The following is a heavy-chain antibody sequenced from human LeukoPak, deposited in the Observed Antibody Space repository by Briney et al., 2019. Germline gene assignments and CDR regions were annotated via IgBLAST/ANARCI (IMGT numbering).Heavy chain of an antibody. J-gene: IGHJ4*02. CDR2: IKQDGSEK. Sequence: GGSLRLSCAASGFTFSSYWMSWVRQAPGKGLEWVANIKQDGSEKYYVDSVKGRFTISRDNAKNSLYLQMNSLRAEDTAVSYCARDPQDYDYVWGSYVRWGQGTLVTVSS. CDR3: ARDPQDYDYVWGSYVR. D-gene: IGHD3-16*01. V-gene: IGHV3-7*01. CDR1: GFTFSSYW.